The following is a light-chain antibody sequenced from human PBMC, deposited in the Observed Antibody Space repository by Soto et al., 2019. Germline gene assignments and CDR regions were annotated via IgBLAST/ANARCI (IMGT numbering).Light chain of an antibody. CDR2: GNS. Sequence: QSVLTQPPSASGTPGQRVTISCSGSSSNIAGNNVHWYQQLPGTAPKLLIYGNSNRPSGVPDRFSGSKSGTSASLAITGLQAEDEAYYYCQSYDSSLSGSVFGGGTKSPS. V-gene: IGLV1-40*01. CDR3: QSYDSSLSGSV. J-gene: IGLJ2*01. CDR1: SSNIAGNN.